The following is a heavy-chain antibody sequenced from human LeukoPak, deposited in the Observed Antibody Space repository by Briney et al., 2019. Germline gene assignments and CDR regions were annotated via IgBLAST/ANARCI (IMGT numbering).Heavy chain of an antibody. CDR3: ARDDYGDSKGRFDP. CDR1: GYTFTGYY. J-gene: IGHJ5*02. V-gene: IGHV1-18*04. CDR2: ISVYTGNT. Sequence: ASVKVSCKASGYTFTGYYMHWARQAPGQGLEWMGWISVYTGNTNYAKKLQGRVTMTTDTSTTTAYMELRSLRSDDTAVYYCARDDYGDSKGRFDPWGQGTLVTVSS. D-gene: IGHD4-17*01.